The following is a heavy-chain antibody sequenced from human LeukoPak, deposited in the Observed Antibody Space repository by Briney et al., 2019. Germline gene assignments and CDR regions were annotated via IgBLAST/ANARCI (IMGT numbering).Heavy chain of an antibody. CDR1: GFTVSTYY. CDR2: IYSGGST. Sequence: GGSLRLSCAASGFTVSTYYMTWVRQALGKGLECVSVIYSGGSTYYADSVKGRFTVSRDNSKNTLYLQMNSMRAEDTAMYYCARGLGYCTSTTCLLPFDYWGQGTLVTVSS. D-gene: IGHD2-2*01. CDR3: ARGLGYCTSTTCLLPFDY. J-gene: IGHJ4*02. V-gene: IGHV3-53*01.